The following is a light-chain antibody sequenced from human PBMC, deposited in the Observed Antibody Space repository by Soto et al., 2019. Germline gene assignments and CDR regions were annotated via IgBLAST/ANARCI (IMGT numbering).Light chain of an antibody. CDR3: GSWDSSLSAYV. CDR1: GSNIGGNS. V-gene: IGLV1-51*01. J-gene: IGLJ1*01. CDR2: DDN. Sequence: QSVMTQPPSVSAAPGQKVTISCSGSGSNIGGNSVSWYQQLPGTAPKLLFYDDNKRPSGIPDRFSGSKSGTSATLGITGFQTGDEADYYCGSWDSSLSAYVFGTGTKVTVL.